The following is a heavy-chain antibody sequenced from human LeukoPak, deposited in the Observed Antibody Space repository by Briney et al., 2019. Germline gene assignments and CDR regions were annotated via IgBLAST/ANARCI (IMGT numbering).Heavy chain of an antibody. CDR1: GFTFSSYW. D-gene: IGHD6-13*01. Sequence: PGGSLRLSCAASGFTFSSYWMHWVRQAPGKGLEWIGSIYYSGSTYYNPSLKSRVTISVDTSKNQFSLKLRSVTAADTAMYYCARAYSSSWYYNWFDPWGQGTLVTVSS. V-gene: IGHV4-38-2*01. J-gene: IGHJ5*02. CDR2: IYYSGST. CDR3: ARAYSSSWYYNWFDP.